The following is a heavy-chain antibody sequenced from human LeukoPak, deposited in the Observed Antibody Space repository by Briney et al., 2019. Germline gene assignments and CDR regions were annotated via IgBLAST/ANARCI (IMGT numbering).Heavy chain of an antibody. Sequence: PGGSLRLSCAASGFRFSEYYMSWMRQAPGKGLECVSYISTRSSYINYADSVKGRFTISRDNAKNSLYLQVNSLRAEDTAVYYCARGPRSDYDRGYYYGMDVWGQGTTVTVSS. V-gene: IGHV3-11*06. CDR1: GFRFSEYY. CDR3: ARGPRSDYDRGYYYGMDV. CDR2: ISTRSSYI. J-gene: IGHJ6*02. D-gene: IGHD3-22*01.